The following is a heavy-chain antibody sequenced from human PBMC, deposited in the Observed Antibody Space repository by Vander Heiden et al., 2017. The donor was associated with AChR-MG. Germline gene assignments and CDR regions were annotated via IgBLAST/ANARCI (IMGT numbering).Heavy chain of an antibody. J-gene: IGHJ4*02. CDR1: GFTFGYYA. Sequence: EVQLVESGGGLVKPGRSLRPPCTASGFTFGYYAMSWFRQAPGKGLEWVGFIRSKAYGGTTEYAASVKGRFTISRDDSKSIAYLQMNSLKTEDTAVYYCTRDLGVVGVEVDYWGQGTLVTVSS. V-gene: IGHV3-49*05. D-gene: IGHD3-3*01. CDR2: IRSKAYGGTT. CDR3: TRDLGVVGVEVDY.